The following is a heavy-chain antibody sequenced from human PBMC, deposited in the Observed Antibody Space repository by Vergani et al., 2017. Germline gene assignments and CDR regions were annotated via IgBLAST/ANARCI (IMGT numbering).Heavy chain of an antibody. V-gene: IGHV5-51*03. CDR1: GYSFTSYW. D-gene: IGHD2-15*01. Sequence: EVQLVQSGAEVKKPGESLKISCKGSGYSFTSYWIGWVRQMPGKGLEWMGIIYPGDSDTRYSPSFQGQVTISAAKSISTAYLQWSSLKASDTAMYYCAGLGGYCSGGSCYSLWFDPWGQGTLVTVSS. CDR3: AGLGGYCSGGSCYSLWFDP. J-gene: IGHJ5*02. CDR2: IYPGDSDT.